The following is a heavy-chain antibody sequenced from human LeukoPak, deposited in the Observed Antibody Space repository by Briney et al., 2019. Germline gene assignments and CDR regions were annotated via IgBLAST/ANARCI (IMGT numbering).Heavy chain of an antibody. V-gene: IGHV3-69-1*01. CDR2: ITSGDFV. CDR3: ARGGFNMVRGVIIPSNSYFYYMDI. Sequence: GGSLRLFCAASGFNFSAYSMNWVRQAPGKGLEWVSSITSGDFVYFADALKGRFTISRDNAKSSLYLEMNSLRADDTAVYYCARGGFNMVRGVIIPSNSYFYYMDIWGKGTTVTVSS. D-gene: IGHD3-10*01. J-gene: IGHJ6*03. CDR1: GFNFSAYS.